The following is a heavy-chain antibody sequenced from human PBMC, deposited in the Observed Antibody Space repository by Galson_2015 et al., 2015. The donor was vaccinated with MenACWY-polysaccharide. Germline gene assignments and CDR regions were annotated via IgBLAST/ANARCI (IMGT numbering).Heavy chain of an antibody. CDR1: GFTVSSNY. CDR2: IYSGGST. J-gene: IGHJ6*03. CDR3: ARDKPYYYYYYMDV. Sequence: SLRLSCAASGFTVSSNYMSWVRQAPGKGLEWVSVIYSGGSTYYADSVKGRFTISRDNSKTTLYLQMNSLSAEDTAVYYCARDKPYYYYYYMDVWGKGTTVTVSS. V-gene: IGHV3-53*01.